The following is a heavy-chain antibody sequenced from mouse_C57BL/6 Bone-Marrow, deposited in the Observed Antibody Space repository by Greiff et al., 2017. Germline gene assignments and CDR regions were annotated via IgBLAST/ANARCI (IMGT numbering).Heavy chain of an antibody. CDR2: IYPSDGST. CDR1: GYTFTSYD. J-gene: IGHJ4*01. D-gene: IGHD2-1*01. V-gene: IGHV1-85*01. Sequence: QVQLQQSGPELVKPGASVKLSCKASGYTFTSYDINWVKQRPGQGLGWIGWIYPSDGSTKYNEKLKGKATLTVDTSSSTAYMELHSLTSEDSAVYFCARRAGNYVRGAMDYWGQGTSVTVSS. CDR3: ARRAGNYVRGAMDY.